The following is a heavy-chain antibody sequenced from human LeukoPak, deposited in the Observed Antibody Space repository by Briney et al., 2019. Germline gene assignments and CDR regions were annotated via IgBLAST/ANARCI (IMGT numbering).Heavy chain of an antibody. Sequence: PSETLSLTCTVSGDSFSSVTDYWAWIRQPPGKGLEWVSYISSSSSTIYYADSVKGRFTISRDNAKNSLYLQMNSLRAEDTAVYYCARASNTPRFLEWLLFDYWGQGTLVTVSS. D-gene: IGHD3-3*01. J-gene: IGHJ4*02. CDR2: ISSSSSTI. CDR1: GDSFSSVTDY. CDR3: ARASNTPRFLEWLLFDY. V-gene: IGHV3-48*04.